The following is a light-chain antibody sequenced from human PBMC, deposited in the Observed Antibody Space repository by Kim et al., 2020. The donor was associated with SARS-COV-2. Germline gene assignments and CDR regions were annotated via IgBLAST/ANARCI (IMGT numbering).Light chain of an antibody. CDR1: QTVSSAY. CDR2: AAS. CDR3: QHYGTSVT. J-gene: IGKJ4*01. Sequence: LSPGDTATLSCKASQTVSSAYIAWYQQRLGQPPRLLIYAASGRATGIPDRFSGSGSRTDFTLTISGLEAEDFAVYFCQHYGTSVTFGGGTKVDIK. V-gene: IGKV3-20*01.